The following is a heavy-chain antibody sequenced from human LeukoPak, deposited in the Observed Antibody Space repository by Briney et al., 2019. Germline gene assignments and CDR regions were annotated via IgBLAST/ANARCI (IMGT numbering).Heavy chain of an antibody. V-gene: IGHV3-30*02. CDR1: GFTFSSYG. D-gene: IGHD6-13*01. CDR2: IRYDGSNK. J-gene: IGHJ5*02. CDR3: AKDPIAAAGHNWFDP. Sequence: GGSLRLSCAASGFTFSSYGMHWVRQAPGNGLEWVAFIRYDGSNKYYADSVKGRFTISRDNSKNTLYLQMNSLRAEDTAVYYCAKDPIAAAGHNWFDPWGQGTLVTVSS.